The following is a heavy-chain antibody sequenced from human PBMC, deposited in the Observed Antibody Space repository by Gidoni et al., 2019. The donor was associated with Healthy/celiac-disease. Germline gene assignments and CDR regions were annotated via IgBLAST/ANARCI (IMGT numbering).Heavy chain of an antibody. Sequence: EVQLVESGGGLIQPGGSLRLSCAASGFTVSSNYMSWVRQAPGKGLEWVSVIYSGGSTYYADSVKGRFTISRDNSKNTLYLQMNSLRAEDTAVYYCARDDPGYYDSSGYSHYFDYWGQGTLVTVSS. D-gene: IGHD3-22*01. CDR3: ARDDPGYYDSSGYSHYFDY. V-gene: IGHV3-53*01. J-gene: IGHJ4*02. CDR1: GFTVSSNY. CDR2: IYSGGST.